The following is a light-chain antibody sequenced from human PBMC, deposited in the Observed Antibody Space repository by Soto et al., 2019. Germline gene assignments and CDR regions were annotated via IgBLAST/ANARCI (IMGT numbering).Light chain of an antibody. CDR2: LGS. J-gene: IGKJ1*01. CDR1: QSLLHSNGYNY. Sequence: DIVMTQSPLSLPVTPGEPASISCRSSQSLLHSNGYNYLDWYLQKPGQSPQLLIYLGSNRASGVPDRLSGSGSCTDFTLKISRVEAEDVGVYYCMQALQSPPTFGQGTKVEIK. V-gene: IGKV2-28*01. CDR3: MQALQSPPT.